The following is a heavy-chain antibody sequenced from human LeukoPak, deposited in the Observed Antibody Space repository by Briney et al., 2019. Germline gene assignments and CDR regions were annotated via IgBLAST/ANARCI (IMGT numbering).Heavy chain of an antibody. CDR3: ARVFSGQWLAFDY. CDR1: GFVFSNYG. V-gene: IGHV3-33*01. J-gene: IGHJ4*02. D-gene: IGHD6-19*01. CDR2: IWLDGSAT. Sequence: GGSLRLSCAASGFVFSNYGMHWVRQAPGKGLEWVAIIWLDGSATYYGDSVKGRFTVSRDNSNNTLYLQMNSLRAEDTAVYYCARVFSGQWLAFDYWGQGTLVTVSS.